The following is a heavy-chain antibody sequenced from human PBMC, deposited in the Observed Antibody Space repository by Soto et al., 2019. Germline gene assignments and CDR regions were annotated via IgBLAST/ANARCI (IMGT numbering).Heavy chain of an antibody. D-gene: IGHD3-22*01. Sequence: ASVKVSCKASGGTFSSYAISWVRQAPGQGLEWMGVINPSVGTTTYAQKFQGRVTMTRDTSTSTVYMDLSSLKSEDTAVYYCARSPYSSGYYYAIDYWGQGTQVTVSS. CDR3: ARSPYSSGYYYAIDY. CDR1: GGTFSSYA. J-gene: IGHJ4*02. CDR2: INPSVGTT. V-gene: IGHV1-46*01.